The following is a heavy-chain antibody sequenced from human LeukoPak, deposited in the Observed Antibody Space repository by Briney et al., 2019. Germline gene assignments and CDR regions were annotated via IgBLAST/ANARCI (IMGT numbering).Heavy chain of an antibody. CDR3: ARGRGVPAAKNAFDI. J-gene: IGHJ3*02. D-gene: IGHD2-2*01. Sequence: ASVKVSCKASGYTFTGYYMHWVRQAPGQGLEWMGRINPNSGGTNYAQKFQGRVTMTRDTSISTAYMELSRLRSDDTAVHYCARGRGVPAAKNAFDIWGQGTMVTVSS. CDR2: INPNSGGT. CDR1: GYTFTGYY. V-gene: IGHV1-2*06.